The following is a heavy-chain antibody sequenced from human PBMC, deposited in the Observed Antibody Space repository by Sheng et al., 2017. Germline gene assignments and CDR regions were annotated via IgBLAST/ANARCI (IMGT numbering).Heavy chain of an antibody. Sequence: EVQLVESGGGLVQPGGSLRLSCAASGFTFSSYSMNWVRQAPGKGLEWVSYISSSSSTIYYADSVKGRFTISRDNAKNSLYLQMNSLRAEDTAVYYCAREGRGRENWFDPWGQGTLVTVSS. CDR3: AREGRGRENWFDP. D-gene: IGHD3-10*01. CDR1: GFTFSSYS. J-gene: IGHJ5*02. V-gene: IGHV3-48*01. CDR2: ISSSSSTI.